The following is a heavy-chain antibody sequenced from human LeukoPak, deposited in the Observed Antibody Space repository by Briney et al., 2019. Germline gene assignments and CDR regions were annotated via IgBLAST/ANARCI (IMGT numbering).Heavy chain of an antibody. CDR2: INPSGGST. V-gene: IGHV1-46*01. CDR1: GYTFTSYY. Sequence: ASVKVSCKASGYTFTSYYMHWVRQAPGQGLEWMGIINPSGGSTSYAQKFQGRVTMTRDTSTSTVYMELSSLRSEDTAVYYCARDRGANIMKLEPAYNWFDPWGQGTLVTVSS. J-gene: IGHJ5*02. CDR3: ARDRGANIMKLEPAYNWFDP. D-gene: IGHD1-1*01.